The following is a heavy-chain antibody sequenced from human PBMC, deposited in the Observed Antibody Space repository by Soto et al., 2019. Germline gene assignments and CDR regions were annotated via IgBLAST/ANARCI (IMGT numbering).Heavy chain of an antibody. CDR2: INAGNGNT. D-gene: IGHD1-1*01. CDR3: ARDPRNLKRAYYYYGMDV. J-gene: IGHJ6*02. V-gene: IGHV1-3*01. CDR1: GYTFTSYA. Sequence: ASVKVSCKASGYTFTSYAMHWVRQAPGQRLEWMGWINAGNGNTKYSQKFQGRVTITRDTSASTAYMELSSLRSEDTAVYYCARDPRNLKRAYYYYGMDVWGQGTTVTVSS.